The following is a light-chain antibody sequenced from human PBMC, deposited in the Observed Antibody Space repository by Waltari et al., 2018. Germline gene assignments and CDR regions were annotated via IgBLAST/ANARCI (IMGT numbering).Light chain of an antibody. Sequence: QSALTQPASVSGSPGQSITISCTGTSSDVGGYNYVSWYQQHPGKAPKLMIYDVSNRPSWVSHRFSGSKSGNTASLTISGLQAEDEADYYCSSYTSSSTRMVFGGGTKLTVL. CDR2: DVS. V-gene: IGLV2-14*01. CDR1: SSDVGGYNY. J-gene: IGLJ2*01. CDR3: SSYTSSSTRMV.